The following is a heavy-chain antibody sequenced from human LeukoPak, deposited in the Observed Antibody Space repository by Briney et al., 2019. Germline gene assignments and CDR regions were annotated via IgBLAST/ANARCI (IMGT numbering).Heavy chain of an antibody. CDR1: GFTFSSYA. D-gene: IGHD4-11*01. V-gene: IGHV3-48*01. J-gene: IGHJ4*02. CDR3: ARDNYIVDY. Sequence: PGGSLRLSCAASGFTFSSYAMSWVRQAPGKGLEWVSYISSRSSTIYYADSVKGRFTISRDNAKNSLYLQMNSLRAEDTAVFYCARDNYIVDYWGQGTLVTVSS. CDR2: ISSRSSTI.